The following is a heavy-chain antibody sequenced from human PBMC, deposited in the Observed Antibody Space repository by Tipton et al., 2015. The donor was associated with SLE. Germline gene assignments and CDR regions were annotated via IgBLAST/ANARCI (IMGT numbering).Heavy chain of an antibody. V-gene: IGHV4-34*01. J-gene: IGHJ6*02. D-gene: IGHD5-24*01. CDR3: ARQRRLLRDYYGMDV. CDR1: GGSFSGYY. Sequence: TLSLTCAVYGGSFSGYYWSWIRQPPGKGLEWIGEINHSGSTNYNPSLKSRVTISVDTSKNQFSLKLSSVTAADTAVYYCARQRRLLRDYYGMDVWGQGTTVTVSS. CDR2: INHSGST.